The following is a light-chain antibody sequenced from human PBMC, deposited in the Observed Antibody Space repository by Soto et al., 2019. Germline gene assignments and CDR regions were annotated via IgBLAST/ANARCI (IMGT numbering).Light chain of an antibody. Sequence: EIVMTQSPATLSVSPGERATLTCRASQSVSSNHLAWYQQKPGQAPGLLIYGGSSRATGIPVRFSGSGSETDFTLTITRLEPEDFAVYYCQQYSSSRTFGQGTKVDIK. CDR2: GGS. V-gene: IGKV3-20*01. J-gene: IGKJ1*01. CDR3: QQYSSSRT. CDR1: QSVSSNH.